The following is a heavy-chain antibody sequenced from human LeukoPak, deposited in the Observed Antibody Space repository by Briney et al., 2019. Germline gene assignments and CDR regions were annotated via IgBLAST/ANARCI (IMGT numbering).Heavy chain of an antibody. J-gene: IGHJ4*02. D-gene: IGHD3-9*01. Sequence: PSETLSLTCTVSGGSVSSTEFYWGWIRQPPGKGLQWIGNIYYTGSTYYNPSLNSRVAMSVDTSQNQFSLKMASVTAGITAVYYCARLSKGRYFDYIFDNWGQGTLVTVSS. CDR3: ARLSKGRYFDYIFDN. V-gene: IGHV4-39*01. CDR2: IYYTGST. CDR1: GGSVSSTEFY.